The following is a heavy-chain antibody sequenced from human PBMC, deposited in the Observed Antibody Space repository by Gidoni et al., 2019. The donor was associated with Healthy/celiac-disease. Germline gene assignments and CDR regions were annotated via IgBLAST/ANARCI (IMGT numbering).Heavy chain of an antibody. CDR3: TTGPHFWNNEFDY. V-gene: IGHV3-15*01. J-gene: IGHJ4*02. CDR2: IKSKTDGGTT. CDR1: GFTFSNAW. Sequence: EVQLVESGGGLVKPGGSLRLSCAVSGFTFSNAWMSWVRQAPGKGLAWVGRIKSKTDGGTTDYAAPVKGRFTISRDDSKNTLYLQMNSLKTEDTAVYYCTTGPHFWNNEFDYWGQGTLVTVSS. D-gene: IGHD3-3*01.